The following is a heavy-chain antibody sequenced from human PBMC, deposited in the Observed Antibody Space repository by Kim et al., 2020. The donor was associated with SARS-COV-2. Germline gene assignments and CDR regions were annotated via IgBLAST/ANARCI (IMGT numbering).Heavy chain of an antibody. Sequence: ASVKVSCKASGYTFTSYGISWVRQAPGQGLEWMGWISAYNGNTNYAQKLQGRVTMTTDTSTSTAYMELRSLRSDDTAVYYCALRLYYYDSSGYPATLFDYWGQGTLVTVSS. D-gene: IGHD3-22*01. CDR2: ISAYNGNT. CDR3: ALRLYYYDSSGYPATLFDY. J-gene: IGHJ4*02. CDR1: GYTFTSYG. V-gene: IGHV1-18*04.